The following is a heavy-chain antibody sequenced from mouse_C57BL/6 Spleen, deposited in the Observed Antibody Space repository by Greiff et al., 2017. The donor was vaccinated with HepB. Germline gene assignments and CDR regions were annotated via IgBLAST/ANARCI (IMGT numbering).Heavy chain of an antibody. CDR3: ARAQPWFAY. Sequence: EVQLVESGPGLVKPSQSLSLTCSVTGYSITSGYYWNWIRQFPGNKLEWMGYISYDGSNNYNPSLKNRISITRDTSKNQFFLKLNSVTTEDTATYYCARAQPWFAYWGQGTLVTVSA. CDR1: GYSITSGYY. V-gene: IGHV3-6*01. CDR2: ISYDGSN. J-gene: IGHJ3*01.